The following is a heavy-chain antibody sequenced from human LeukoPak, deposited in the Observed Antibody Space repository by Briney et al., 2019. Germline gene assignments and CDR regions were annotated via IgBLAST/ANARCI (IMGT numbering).Heavy chain of an antibody. J-gene: IGHJ6*03. CDR1: GFTFSSYG. D-gene: IGHD2-2*01. CDR2: IWYDGSNK. Sequence: GRSLRLSCVASGFTFSSYGVHWVRQAPGKGLEWVAVIWYDGSNKYYADSVKGRFTISRDNSKNTLYLQMNSLRAEDTAVYYCARDNFYCSSTSCYQYYYYYMDVWGKGTTVTVSS. CDR3: ARDNFYCSSTSCYQYYYYYMDV. V-gene: IGHV3-33*01.